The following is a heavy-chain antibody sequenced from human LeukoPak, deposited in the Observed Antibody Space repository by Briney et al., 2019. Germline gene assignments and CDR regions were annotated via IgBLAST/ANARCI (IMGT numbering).Heavy chain of an antibody. CDR1: EFTFSSYS. D-gene: IGHD1-26*01. CDR2: ISSSSSYI. CDR3: ARDLGGDYFDY. V-gene: IGHV3-21*01. J-gene: IGHJ4*02. Sequence: PGGSLRLSCAASEFTFSSYSMNWVRQAPGKGLEWVSSISSSSSYIYYADSVRGRFTISRDNAKNSLYLQMNSLRAEDTAVYYCARDLGGDYFDYWGQGTLVTVSS.